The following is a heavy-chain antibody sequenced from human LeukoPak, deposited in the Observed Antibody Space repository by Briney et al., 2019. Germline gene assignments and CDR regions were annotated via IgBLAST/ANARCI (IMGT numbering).Heavy chain of an antibody. D-gene: IGHD3-10*01. CDR2: ISAYNGNT. CDR3: ARGYGSGSYYRIWFDP. CDR1: GYTFTGYY. V-gene: IGHV1-18*04. J-gene: IGHJ5*02. Sequence: ASVKVSCKASGYTFTGYYMHWVRQAPGQGLEWMGWISAYNGNTNYAQKLQGRVTMTTDTSTSTAYMELRSLRSDDTAVYYCARGYGSGSYYRIWFDPWGQGTLVTVSS.